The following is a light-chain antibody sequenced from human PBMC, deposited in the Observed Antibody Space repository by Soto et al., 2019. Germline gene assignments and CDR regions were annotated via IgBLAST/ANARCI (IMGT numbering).Light chain of an antibody. CDR2: RNN. CDR1: SSNIGSYI. CDR3: AAWDDSLNGPVL. Sequence: QAVVTQPPSASGTPGQTVTISCSGSSSNIGSYIVNWYQQLPQTAPKLLIHRNNQRPSGVPDRFSGSKSGTSASLTISGLQSEDEADYYCAAWDDSLNGPVLFGGGTKLTVL. J-gene: IGLJ2*01. V-gene: IGLV1-44*01.